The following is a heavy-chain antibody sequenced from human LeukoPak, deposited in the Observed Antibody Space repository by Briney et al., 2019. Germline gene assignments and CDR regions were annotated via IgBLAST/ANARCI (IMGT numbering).Heavy chain of an antibody. V-gene: IGHV4-30-4*01. CDR2: IYYSGST. Sequence: SQTLSLTCTVSGGSISSGDYYWSWIRQPPGKGLEWIGYIYYSGSTYYNPSLKSRATISVDTSKNQFSLKLSSVTAADTAVYYCARVRDSGSSVDYWGQGTLVTVSS. J-gene: IGHJ4*02. CDR3: ARVRDSGSSVDY. CDR1: GGSISSGDYY. D-gene: IGHD1-26*01.